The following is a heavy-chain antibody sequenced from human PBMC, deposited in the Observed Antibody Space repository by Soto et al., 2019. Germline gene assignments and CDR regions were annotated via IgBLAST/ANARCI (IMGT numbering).Heavy chain of an antibody. Sequence: QVQLVESGGGVVQPGRSLRLSCAASGFTFSSYGMHWVRQAPGKGLEWVAVIWYDGSNKYYADSVKGRFTISRDNSKNSLYRQMNSLRAEDTAVYYCAREGGMATMVNDYWGQGTLVTVSS. CDR1: GFTFSSYG. J-gene: IGHJ4*02. CDR2: IWYDGSNK. D-gene: IGHD5-12*01. CDR3: AREGGMATMVNDY. V-gene: IGHV3-33*01.